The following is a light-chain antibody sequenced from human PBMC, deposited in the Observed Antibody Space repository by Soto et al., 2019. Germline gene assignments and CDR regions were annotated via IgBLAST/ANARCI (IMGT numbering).Light chain of an antibody. Sequence: EIVLTQSPGTLSLSPGERATLSCRASQSVSSSYLAWYQQKPGQAPRLLIYGASSRATGIPDRFSGSGSGXXXXXXXXRLEPEXFAVYYCQQYGSSPRTFGQGTKVDIK. CDR1: QSVSSSY. CDR3: QQYGSSPRT. CDR2: GAS. V-gene: IGKV3-20*01. J-gene: IGKJ2*01.